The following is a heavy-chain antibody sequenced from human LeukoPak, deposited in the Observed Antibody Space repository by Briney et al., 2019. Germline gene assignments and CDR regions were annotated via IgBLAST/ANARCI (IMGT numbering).Heavy chain of an antibody. CDR2: IKQDGSEK. J-gene: IGHJ4*02. V-gene: IGHV3-7*01. CDR3: ARERTAAGTPFEDY. Sequence: GGSLRLSCAASGFTFSSYWMSWVRQAPGKGLEWVANIKQDGSEKYYVDSVKGRFTISRDNAKNSLYLQMNSLRAEDTAVYYCARERTAAGTPFEDYWGQGTLVTVSS. CDR1: GFTFSSYW. D-gene: IGHD6-13*01.